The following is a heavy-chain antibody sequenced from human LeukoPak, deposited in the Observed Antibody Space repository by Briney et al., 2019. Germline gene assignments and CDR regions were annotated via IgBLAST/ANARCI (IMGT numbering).Heavy chain of an antibody. Sequence: GGSLRLSCAASGFTVSSNYMSWVRQAPGKGLEWVSVIYSGGSTYYADSVKGRFIISRDNSKNTLYLQMNSLRGEDTAVYYCASGYYDFWSGPDYWGQGTLVTVSS. CDR3: ASGYYDFWSGPDY. J-gene: IGHJ4*02. CDR2: IYSGGST. CDR1: GFTVSSNY. D-gene: IGHD3-3*01. V-gene: IGHV3-66*01.